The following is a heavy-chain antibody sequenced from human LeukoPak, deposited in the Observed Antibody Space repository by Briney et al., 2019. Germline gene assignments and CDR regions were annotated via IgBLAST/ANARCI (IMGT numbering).Heavy chain of an antibody. J-gene: IGHJ6*02. CDR3: AKGDWSYYDILTGYKYGMDV. V-gene: IGHV3-23*01. Sequence: GGSLRLSCAASGFTFSSYAMSWVRQAPGKGLEWVSAISGSGGSTYHADSVKGRFTISRDNSKNTLYLQMNSLRAEDTAVYYCAKGDWSYYDILTGYKYGMDVWGQGTTVTVSS. D-gene: IGHD3-9*01. CDR1: GFTFSSYA. CDR2: ISGSGGST.